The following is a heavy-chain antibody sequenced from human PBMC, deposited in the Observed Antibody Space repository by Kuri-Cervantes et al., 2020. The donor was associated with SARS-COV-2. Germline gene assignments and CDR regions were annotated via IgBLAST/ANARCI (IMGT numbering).Heavy chain of an antibody. CDR1: GGSISSYY. CDR3: ARVGPGDV. Sequence: SETLSLTCTVSGGSISSYYWSWIRQPPGKGLEWIGYIYYSGSTYYNPSLKSRVTISVDTSKNQFSLKLSSVTAADAAVYYCARVGPGDVWGKGTTVTVSS. CDR2: IYYSGST. J-gene: IGHJ6*04. V-gene: IGHV4-59*08.